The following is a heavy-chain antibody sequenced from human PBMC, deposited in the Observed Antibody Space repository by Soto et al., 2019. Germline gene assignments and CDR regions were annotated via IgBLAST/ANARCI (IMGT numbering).Heavy chain of an antibody. CDR2: IIPIVGTA. J-gene: IGHJ4*02. CDR3: ARETGTTAFDY. D-gene: IGHD1-7*01. V-gene: IGHV1-69*06. CDR1: GGTFSSYA. Sequence: AASVKVSCEASGGTFSSYAMSWVRRAPGQGLEWMGGIIPIVGTANYAQKFQGRVTITADKSTSTAYMELSSLRSEDTAVYYCARETGTTAFDYWGQGTLVTVSS.